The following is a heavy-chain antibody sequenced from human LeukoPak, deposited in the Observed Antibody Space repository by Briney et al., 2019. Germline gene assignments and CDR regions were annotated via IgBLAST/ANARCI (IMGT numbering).Heavy chain of an antibody. Sequence: SETLSLTCTVSGGSISSSSYYWGWIRQPPGKGLEWIGSIYYSGSTYYNPSLKSRVTISVDTSKNQFSLKLSSVTAADTAVYYCARRFSSGWSYPTFDYWGQGTLVTVSS. V-gene: IGHV4-39*07. J-gene: IGHJ4*02. CDR1: GGSISSSSYY. D-gene: IGHD6-19*01. CDR2: IYYSGST. CDR3: ARRFSSGWSYPTFDY.